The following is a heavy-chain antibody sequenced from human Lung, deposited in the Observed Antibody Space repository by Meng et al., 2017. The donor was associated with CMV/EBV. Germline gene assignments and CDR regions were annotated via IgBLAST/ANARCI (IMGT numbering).Heavy chain of an antibody. Sequence: SVKVSCXASGGTFSSHAISWVRQAPGQGLEWMGGIIPIFGTANYAQKFQGRVTITTDESTSTAYMELSSLRSEDTAVYYCARDRGTIFGVDFDYWGQGTLVTVSS. CDR3: ARDRGTIFGVDFDY. D-gene: IGHD3-3*01. CDR2: IIPIFGTA. V-gene: IGHV1-69*05. CDR1: GGTFSSHA. J-gene: IGHJ4*02.